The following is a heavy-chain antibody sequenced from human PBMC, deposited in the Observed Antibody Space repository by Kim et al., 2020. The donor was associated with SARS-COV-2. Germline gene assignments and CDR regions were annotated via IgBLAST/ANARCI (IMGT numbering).Heavy chain of an antibody. CDR2: IGGSGAGT. Sequence: GGSLRLSCAASGFTFSSFAMTWVRQAPGKGLEWVSFIGGSGAGTYYTDSVKGRFTISRDNSKNTLYLQMNSLRADDTAVYYCARRLRGSQTSHFDFWGQGTLVIVSS. D-gene: IGHD1-26*01. CDR1: GFTFSSFA. CDR3: ARRLRGSQTSHFDF. V-gene: IGHV3-23*01. J-gene: IGHJ4*02.